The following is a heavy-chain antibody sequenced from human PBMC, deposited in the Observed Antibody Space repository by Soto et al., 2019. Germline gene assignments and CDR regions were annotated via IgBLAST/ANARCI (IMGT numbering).Heavy chain of an antibody. CDR2: IYTSGST. Sequence: KPSETLSLTCTVSGGSISSYYWSWIRQPAGKGLEWIRRIYTSGSTNYNPSLKSRVTMSVDTSKNQFSLKLSSVTAADTAVYYCARDRATTIFGVVRDYYYYGMDVWGQGTTVTVSS. J-gene: IGHJ6*02. CDR1: GGSISSYY. CDR3: ARDRATTIFGVVRDYYYYGMDV. V-gene: IGHV4-4*07. D-gene: IGHD3-3*01.